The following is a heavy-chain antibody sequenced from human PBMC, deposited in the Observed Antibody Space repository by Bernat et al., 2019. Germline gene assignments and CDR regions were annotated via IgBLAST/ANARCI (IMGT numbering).Heavy chain of an antibody. V-gene: IGHV3-7*01. D-gene: IGHD3-16*01. Sequence: EVQLVESGGGLVQPGGCLRVSCAASGFTFSSYWMTCVRQAPGKGLEWVANINEGGSATYYVDSVRGRFTMSRDNDRNSLYLQMNSLRAEDTAVYYCARGMIGGPSTKNCGQGTLVTVSS. J-gene: IGHJ4*02. CDR2: INEGGSAT. CDR1: GFTFSSYW. CDR3: ARGMIGGPSTKN.